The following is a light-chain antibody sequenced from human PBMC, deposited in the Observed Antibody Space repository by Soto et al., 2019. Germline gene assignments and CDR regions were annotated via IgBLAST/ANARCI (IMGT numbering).Light chain of an antibody. CDR1: QRISSN. J-gene: IGKJ2*01. CDR3: QQYNNWPPYT. Sequence: EIVMTQSPATLSVSPGERATLSCRASQRISSNLAWYQQKPGQAPRLLIYGASTMATGIPARFSGSGSGTEFTLTISRLQSEDFAVYYCQQYNNWPPYTFGQGTKLEIK. V-gene: IGKV3-15*01. CDR2: GAS.